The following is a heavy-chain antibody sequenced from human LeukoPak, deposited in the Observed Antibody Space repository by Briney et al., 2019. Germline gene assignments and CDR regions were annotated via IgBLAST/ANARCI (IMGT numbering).Heavy chain of an antibody. CDR1: GYTLTELS. CDR3: ATVVVVIYPPQYYFDY. J-gene: IGHJ4*02. Sequence: ASVKVSCKVSGYTLTELSMHWVRQAPGKGLEWMGGFDPEDGETIYAQKFQGRVTMTEDTSTDTAYMELSSLRSEDTAVYYCATVVVVIYPPQYYFDYWGQGTLVTVSS. CDR2: FDPEDGET. D-gene: IGHD3-22*01. V-gene: IGHV1-24*01.